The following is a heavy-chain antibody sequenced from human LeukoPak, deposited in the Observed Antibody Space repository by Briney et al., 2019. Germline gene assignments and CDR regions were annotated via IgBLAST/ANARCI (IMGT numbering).Heavy chain of an antibody. D-gene: IGHD5-18*01. CDR3: ARWESNTAMVDDAFDI. J-gene: IGHJ3*02. CDR2: INPNSGGT. Sequence: ASVTVPCKTSGYTFTGYYMHWVRQAPGQGLEWMGWINPNSGGTNYAQKFQGRVTMTRDTSISTAYMELSRLRSDDTAVYYCARWESNTAMVDDAFDIWGQGTMVTVSS. CDR1: GYTFTGYY. V-gene: IGHV1-2*02.